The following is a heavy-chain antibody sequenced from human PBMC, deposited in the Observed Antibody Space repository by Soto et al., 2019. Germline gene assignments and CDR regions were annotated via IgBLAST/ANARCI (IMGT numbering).Heavy chain of an antibody. CDR2: ISHSGST. J-gene: IGHJ1*01. CDR1: GGSFSDYY. V-gene: IGHV4-34*01. D-gene: IGHD1-26*01. Sequence: QGQLQQWGAGLLKPSETLSLTCAVYGGSFSDYYWSWIRQPPGKGLEWIGEISHSGSTNYNPSLQSRVTIAVDTSKNHFSLKLTSATAPDTAVYYCARAPLGHTFLHFWGQGALVTVSS. CDR3: ARAPLGHTFLHF.